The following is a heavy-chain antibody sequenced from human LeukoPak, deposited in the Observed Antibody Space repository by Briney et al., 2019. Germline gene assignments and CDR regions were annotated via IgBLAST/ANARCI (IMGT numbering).Heavy chain of an antibody. D-gene: IGHD3-10*01. V-gene: IGHV1-2*06. CDR3: ARDYEGITLNWFDP. CDR2: INPNSGGT. Sequence: ASVKVSCKASGYTFTGYYMHWVRQAPGQGLGWMGRINPNSGGTNYAQKFQGRVTMTRDTSISTAYMELSRLRSDDTAVYYCARDYEGITLNWFDPWGQGTLATVSS. CDR1: GYTFTGYY. J-gene: IGHJ5*02.